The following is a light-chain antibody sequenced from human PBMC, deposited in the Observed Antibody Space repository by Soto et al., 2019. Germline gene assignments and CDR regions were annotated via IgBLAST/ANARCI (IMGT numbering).Light chain of an antibody. CDR1: SWHRTYA. V-gene: IGLV4-69*01. J-gene: IGLJ2*01. Sequence: QPVLTQSPSASASLGASGKLTCTLSSWHRTYAIAWHQQQREKAPRFLMKLNSDGSHRKGDGIPDCFSGSSSGAERYLTNSSLQSEDEADDYCQPWGTGIHVVFGGGTKLTVL. CDR3: QPWGTGIHVV. CDR2: LNSDGSH.